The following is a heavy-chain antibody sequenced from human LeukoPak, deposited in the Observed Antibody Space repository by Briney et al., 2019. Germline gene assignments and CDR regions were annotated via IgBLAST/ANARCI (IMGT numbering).Heavy chain of an antibody. CDR2: ISSSSSYI. CDR3: ARCVMGDSGYDLDY. D-gene: IGHD5-12*01. V-gene: IGHV3-21*01. CDR1: GVILSSFC. Sequence: GGALRISCVASGVILSSFCMNWVRPGPGKGLEWGSFISSSSSYIYYADSVKGRFTISRDNAKNSLYLQMNSLRAEETAVYYCARCVMGDSGYDLDYWGQGTLVTVSS. J-gene: IGHJ4*02.